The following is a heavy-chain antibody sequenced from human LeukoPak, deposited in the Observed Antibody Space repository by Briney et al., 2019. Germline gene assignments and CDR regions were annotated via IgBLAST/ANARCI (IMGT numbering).Heavy chain of an antibody. CDR3: AVTRGLGTRNWFDP. V-gene: IGHV4-59*01. Sequence: SETLSLTSTVSGGSITNYYWSWIRQPPGKELEWIGYIYYSGSTNYNPSLKSRVTISVDTSKNQFSLKLSSVTAADTAVYYCAVTRGLGTRNWFDPWGQGTLVTVSS. CDR1: GGSITNYY. J-gene: IGHJ5*02. D-gene: IGHD7-27*01. CDR2: IYYSGST.